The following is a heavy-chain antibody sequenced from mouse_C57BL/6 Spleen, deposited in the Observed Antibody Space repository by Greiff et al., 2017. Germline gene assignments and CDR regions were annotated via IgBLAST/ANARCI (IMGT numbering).Heavy chain of an antibody. V-gene: IGHV1-52*01. Sequence: VQLQQPGAELVRPGSSVKLSCKASGYTFTSYWMHWVKQRPIQGLEWIGNIDPSDSDTHYNQKFKDKATLTVDKSSSTAYMQLSSLTSEDSAVYYCARYDYDEGFDCWGQGTTLTVSS. CDR1: GYTFTSYW. J-gene: IGHJ2*01. D-gene: IGHD2-4*01. CDR2: IDPSDSDT. CDR3: ARYDYDEGFDC.